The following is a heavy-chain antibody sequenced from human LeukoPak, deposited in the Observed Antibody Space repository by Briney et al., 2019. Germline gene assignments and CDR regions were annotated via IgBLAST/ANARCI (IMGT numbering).Heavy chain of an antibody. D-gene: IGHD2-21*02. CDR3: AACGGDCYTNDY. Sequence: GGSLRLSCAASGFTFSTYNMNWVRQAPGKGLEWVSSISSSSSYIYYADSVKGRFTISRDSAKNSLYLQMNSLRAEDTAVYYCAACGGDCYTNDYWGQGTLVTVSS. J-gene: IGHJ4*02. CDR1: GFTFSTYN. CDR2: ISSSSSYI. V-gene: IGHV3-21*01.